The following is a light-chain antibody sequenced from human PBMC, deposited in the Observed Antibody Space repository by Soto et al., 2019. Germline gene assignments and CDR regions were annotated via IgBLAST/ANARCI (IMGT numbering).Light chain of an antibody. V-gene: IGKV3-20*01. Sequence: EIMLTQSPGTLALSPGERATLSCRASQSVNNNYLTWYQQKRGQAPRLLIHGASSRATGIPDRFSGSGSGTDFTLTISRLEPEDFAVYYCQQYGDSPFTFGPGTKVSIK. CDR2: GAS. CDR1: QSVNNNY. J-gene: IGKJ3*01. CDR3: QQYGDSPFT.